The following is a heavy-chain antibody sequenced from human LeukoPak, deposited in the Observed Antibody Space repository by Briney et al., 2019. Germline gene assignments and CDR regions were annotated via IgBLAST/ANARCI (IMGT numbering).Heavy chain of an antibody. CDR2: IIPIFGTA. J-gene: IGHJ4*02. V-gene: IGHV1-69*13. CDR3: AREVTVVTPYYFDY. CDR1: GGTFSSYA. D-gene: IGHD4-23*01. Sequence: SVKVSCEASGGTFSSYAISWVRQAPGQGLEWMGGIIPIFGTANYAQKFQGRVTITADESTSTAYMELSSLRSEDTAVYYCAREVTVVTPYYFDYWGQGTLVTVSS.